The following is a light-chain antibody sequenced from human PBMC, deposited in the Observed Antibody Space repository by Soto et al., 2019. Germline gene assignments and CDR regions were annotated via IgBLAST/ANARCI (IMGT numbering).Light chain of an antibody. CDR3: QQLNSYAIT. J-gene: IGKJ5*01. Sequence: DIQLTQSPSFLSASVGDRVTMTCRASQGISSYLAWYQQKPGKAPKLLIYAASTLRSGVPSRFSGSGSGTEFTLTISSLQPEDFATYYCQQLNSYAITFGQGTRLEIK. CDR1: QGISSY. CDR2: AAS. V-gene: IGKV1-9*01.